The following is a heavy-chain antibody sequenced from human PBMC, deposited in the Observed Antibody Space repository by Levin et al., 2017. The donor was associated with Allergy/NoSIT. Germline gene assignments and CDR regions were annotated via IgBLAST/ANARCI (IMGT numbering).Heavy chain of an antibody. V-gene: IGHV3-33*01. J-gene: IGHJ4*02. CDR3: ARDSNGPIDY. Sequence: RGESLKISCAASGFTFSSYGMHWVRQAPGKGLEWVAVIWYDGSNKYYADSVKGRFTISRDNSKNTLYLQMNSLRAEDTAVYYCARDSNGPIDYWGQGTLVTVSS. CDR2: IWYDGSNK. CDR1: GFTFSSYG.